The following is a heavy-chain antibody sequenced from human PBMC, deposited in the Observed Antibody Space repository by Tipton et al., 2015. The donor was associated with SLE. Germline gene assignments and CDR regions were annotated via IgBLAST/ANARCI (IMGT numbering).Heavy chain of an antibody. CDR1: GGSITSHY. Sequence: TLSLTCTVSGGSITSHYWTWIRQPPGKGLEWIGRIYYSGSTNYNPSLKSRVTISVDTPKNQFSLKLSSVTAADTAVYYCARVEQQLVVDYWGQGTLVTVSS. V-gene: IGHV4-59*11. J-gene: IGHJ4*02. CDR2: IYYSGST. CDR3: ARVEQQLVVDY. D-gene: IGHD6-6*01.